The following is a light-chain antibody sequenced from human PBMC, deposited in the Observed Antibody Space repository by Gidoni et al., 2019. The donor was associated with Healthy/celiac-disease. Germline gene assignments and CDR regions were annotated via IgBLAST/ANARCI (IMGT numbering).Light chain of an antibody. J-gene: IGKJ5*01. CDR2: DAS. V-gene: IGKV3-11*01. Sequence: DIVLTQSPATLSLSPGERATLSCRASQSVSSYLAWYQQKPGQAPRLLIYDASNRATGIPARFSGSGSGTDFTLTISSLEPEDFAVYYCQQRSNWSTFGQGTRLEIK. CDR1: QSVSSY. CDR3: QQRSNWST.